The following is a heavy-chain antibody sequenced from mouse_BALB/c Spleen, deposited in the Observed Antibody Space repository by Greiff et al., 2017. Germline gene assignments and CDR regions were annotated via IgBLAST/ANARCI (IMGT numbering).Heavy chain of an antibody. J-gene: IGHJ4*01. D-gene: IGHD2-10*01. CDR1: GFNIKDYY. CDR2: IDPENGDT. CDR3: NLGLLRAMDY. Sequence: DVKLVESGAELVRSGASVKLSCTASGFNIKDYYMHWVKQRPEQGLEWIGWIDPENGDTEYAPKFQGKATMTADTSSNTAYLQLSSLTSEDTAVYYCNLGLLRAMDYWGQGTSVTVSS. V-gene: IGHV14-4*02.